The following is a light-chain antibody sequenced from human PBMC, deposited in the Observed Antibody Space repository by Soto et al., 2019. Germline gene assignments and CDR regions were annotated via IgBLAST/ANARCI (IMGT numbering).Light chain of an antibody. V-gene: IGKV3-20*01. Sequence: EILLTQSPGTLSLSPGERATLSCRASQSFNSIYLAWYQQKPGQAPRLLIYGASSRATGIPDRFSGSGSGTDFTLTISRLEPEDFAVYYCHQYDSWTFGQGTQGGYQ. CDR3: HQYDSWT. J-gene: IGKJ1*01. CDR1: QSFNSIY. CDR2: GAS.